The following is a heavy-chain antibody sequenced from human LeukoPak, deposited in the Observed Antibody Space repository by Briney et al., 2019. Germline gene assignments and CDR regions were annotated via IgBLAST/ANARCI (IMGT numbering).Heavy chain of an antibody. D-gene: IGHD2-8*01. CDR3: AREAMTVYAIEPDS. V-gene: IGHV3-15*01. J-gene: IGHJ4*02. CDR1: GFTFNNAW. Sequence: GGSLRLSCAASGFTFNNAWMSWVRQSPGKGLEWIGRIRSKTDGGTIDYPAPMEGRFTISRDDSKNTVYLQITSLKTEDTAVYYCAREAMTVYAIEPDSWGQGTLVTVSS. CDR2: IRSKTDGGTI.